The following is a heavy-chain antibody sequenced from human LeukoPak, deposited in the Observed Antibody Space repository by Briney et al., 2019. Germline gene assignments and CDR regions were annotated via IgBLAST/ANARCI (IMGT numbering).Heavy chain of an antibody. D-gene: IGHD6-19*01. CDR2: ISGSGDDP. V-gene: IGHV3-23*01. J-gene: IGHJ2*01. Sequence: GGSLRLSCAASGFTFSNYAMNWVRQAPGKGLEWVSSISGSGDDPSYADSVKGRFTISRDNSKNTLYLQKNSLRADDTAIYYCAKSMTLQWRGFFDLWGRGTHVTVSS. CDR1: GFTFSNYA. CDR3: AKSMTLQWRGFFDL.